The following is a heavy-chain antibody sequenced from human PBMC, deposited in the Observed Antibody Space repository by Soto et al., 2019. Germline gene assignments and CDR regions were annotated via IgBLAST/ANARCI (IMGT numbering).Heavy chain of an antibody. V-gene: IGHV1-46*01. D-gene: IGHD3-10*01. Sequence: ASVKVSCKASGYTFTSYYMHWVRQAPGQGLEWMGIINPSGGSTSYAQKFQGRVTMTRDTSTSTVYMELSSLRSEDTAVYYCARDRGSVLWFGAPDAFDTWGQGTMVTVSS. CDR2: INPSGGST. J-gene: IGHJ3*02. CDR1: GYTFTSYY. CDR3: ARDRGSVLWFGAPDAFDT.